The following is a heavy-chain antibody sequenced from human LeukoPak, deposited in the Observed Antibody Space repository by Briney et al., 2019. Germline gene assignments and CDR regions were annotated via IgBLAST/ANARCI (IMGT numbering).Heavy chain of an antibody. V-gene: IGHV4-59*01. J-gene: IGHJ2*01. CDR1: GGSINGYY. D-gene: IGHD2/OR15-2a*01. CDR3: ARGETAVSTIWYFDL. CDR2: IYYSGST. Sequence: SETLSLTCTVSGGSINGYYWSWIRQPPGKGLEWIGYIYYSGSTKYNPSLQSRVTISVDTSKNQFSLKLNSVTAADTAVYYCARGETAVSTIWYFDLWGRGALVIVSS.